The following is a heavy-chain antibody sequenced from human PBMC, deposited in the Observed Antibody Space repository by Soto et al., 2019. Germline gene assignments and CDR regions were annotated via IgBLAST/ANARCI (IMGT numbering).Heavy chain of an antibody. Sequence: PGGSLRLCCAASGFTFSNFWMHWVRQAPGKGLVWVSRASPDGSSTSYADSVKGRFTISRDNAKNTLYMEMNSLRAEDTAVYYCASHGSGDYFWFDPWGQGTLVTVSS. CDR2: ASPDGSST. D-gene: IGHD4-17*01. V-gene: IGHV3-74*01. CDR3: ASHGSGDYFWFDP. CDR1: GFTFSNFW. J-gene: IGHJ5*02.